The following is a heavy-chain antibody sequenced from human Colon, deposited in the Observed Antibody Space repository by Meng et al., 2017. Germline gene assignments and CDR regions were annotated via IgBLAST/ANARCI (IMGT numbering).Heavy chain of an antibody. Sequence: LQDSGHVLVQPSRSLYSTCSVSSVCVSVGGDHWSSLRQRLGKCVELIWYIYWSGCTYYHPTLTSRVFISVNTSKTQFSWKFSSETDADTALYVCARGPTTDFDYWGQGTLVTVSS. CDR2: IYWSGCT. CDR1: SVCVSVGGDH. D-gene: IGHD1-26*01. V-gene: IGHV4-30-4*08. J-gene: IGHJ4*02. CDR3: ARGPTTDFDY.